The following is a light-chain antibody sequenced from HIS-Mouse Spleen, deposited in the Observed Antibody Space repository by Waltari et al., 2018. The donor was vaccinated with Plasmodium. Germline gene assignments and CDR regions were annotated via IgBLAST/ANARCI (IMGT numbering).Light chain of an antibody. CDR3: QQYDNLPPYT. CDR2: AAS. J-gene: IGKJ2*01. CDR1: QGISSY. V-gene: IGKV1-8*01. Sequence: AIRMTQSPSSFSASTGDRVTIPCRASQGISSYLAWYQQKPGKAPKLLIYAASTLQSGVPSRFSGSGSGTDFTLTISCLQSEDFATYYCQQYDNLPPYTFGQGTKLEIK.